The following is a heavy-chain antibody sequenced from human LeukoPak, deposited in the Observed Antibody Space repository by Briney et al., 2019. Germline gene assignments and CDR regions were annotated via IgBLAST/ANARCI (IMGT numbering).Heavy chain of an antibody. J-gene: IGHJ4*02. D-gene: IGHD4-11*01. CDR2: IRGSGIRT. V-gene: IGHV3-23*01. CDR1: GFTFSSYG. Sequence: SGGSLRLSCAASGFTFSSYGMSWVRQAPGKGLEWVSAIRGSGIRTYYADSVNGRFTISRDNSKNTLYLQMNSLRADDTAVYYCAKGGSSYSEMDYWGQGTLVTVSS. CDR3: AKGGSSYSEMDY.